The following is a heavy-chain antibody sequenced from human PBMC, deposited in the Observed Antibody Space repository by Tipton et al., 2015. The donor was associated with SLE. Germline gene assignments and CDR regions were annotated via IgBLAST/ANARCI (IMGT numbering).Heavy chain of an antibody. Sequence: TLSLTCTVSGGSISSYYWSWIRQPPGKGLEWIGYIYYSGSTNYNPSLKSRVTISVDTSKNQFSLKLSSVTAADTAVYYCARDTSILRCFDYWGQGTLVTVSS. CDR2: IYYSGST. J-gene: IGHJ4*02. CDR3: ARDTSILRCFDY. V-gene: IGHV4-59*01. CDR1: GGSISSYY. D-gene: IGHD4-17*01.